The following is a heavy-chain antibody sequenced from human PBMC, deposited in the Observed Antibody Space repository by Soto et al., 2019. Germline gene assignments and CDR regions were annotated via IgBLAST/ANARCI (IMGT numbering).Heavy chain of an antibody. CDR1: GFTFSSYG. Sequence: QVQLVESGGGVVQPGRSLRLSCAASGFTFSSYGMHWVRQAPGKGLEWVAVIWYDGSNKYYADSVKGRFTISRDNSKNTLYLQMNSLRAEDTAVYYCARDKSIGVATIAYGMDVWGQGTTVTVSS. D-gene: IGHD5-12*01. CDR2: IWYDGSNK. V-gene: IGHV3-33*01. CDR3: ARDKSIGVATIAYGMDV. J-gene: IGHJ6*02.